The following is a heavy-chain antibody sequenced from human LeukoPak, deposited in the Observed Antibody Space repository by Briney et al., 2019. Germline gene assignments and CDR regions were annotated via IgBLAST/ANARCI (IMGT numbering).Heavy chain of an antibody. CDR3: ARDRLYYYGSGSDY. Sequence: GAPVKVSCTASSYTVTSYGISWVRQAPGQGLEWMGWISAYNGNTNYAQKLQGRVTMTTDTSTSTAYMELRSLRSDVTAVYYCARDRLYYYGSGSDYWGQGTLVTVSS. CDR2: ISAYNGNT. CDR1: SYTVTSYG. V-gene: IGHV1-18*04. D-gene: IGHD3-10*01. J-gene: IGHJ4*02.